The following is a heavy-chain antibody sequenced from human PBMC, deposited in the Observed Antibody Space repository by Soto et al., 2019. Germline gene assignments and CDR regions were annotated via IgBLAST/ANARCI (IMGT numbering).Heavy chain of an antibody. Sequence: EVQLLESGGGLVQPGGSLRLSCAVSGFTFSSYAMSWVRQAPGKGLEWVSAISGSGGITYYADSVKGRFTISRDNCECRLYVQMQSLRAEDTDVYYCAGDGGYACYDRSGYYFGYWGQGSLVTVSS. D-gene: IGHD3-22*01. J-gene: IGHJ4*02. CDR2: ISGSGGIT. CDR3: AGDGGYACYDRSGYYFGY. V-gene: IGHV3-23*01. CDR1: GFTFSSYA.